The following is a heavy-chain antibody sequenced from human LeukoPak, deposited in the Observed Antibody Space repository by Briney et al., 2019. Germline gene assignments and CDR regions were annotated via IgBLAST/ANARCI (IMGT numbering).Heavy chain of an antibody. CDR2: IIPIFGTT. D-gene: IGHD6-19*01. CDR1: GGTFSSYA. Sequence: HRASVKVSCKASGGTFSSYAISWVRQAPGQGLEWMGGIIPIFGTTNYAQKFQGRVTITADESTSTAYMELSSLRSEDTAVYYCARGPITHLYIAVAQYYFDYWGQGTLVTVSS. V-gene: IGHV1-69*13. CDR3: ARGPITHLYIAVAQYYFDY. J-gene: IGHJ4*02.